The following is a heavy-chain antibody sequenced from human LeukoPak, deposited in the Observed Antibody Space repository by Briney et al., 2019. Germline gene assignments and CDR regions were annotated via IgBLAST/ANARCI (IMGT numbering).Heavy chain of an antibody. Sequence: GGSLRLSCAASGFTFNAFGMNWVRRTPGKGLEWVPYVSSSGSTIHYADSVKGRFTVSRDNAKNSLSLQMNSLRAEDTAVYYCARRLPFDFWGQGTLVTVSS. J-gene: IGHJ4*02. CDR1: GFTFNAFG. V-gene: IGHV3-48*01. CDR2: VSSSGSTI. CDR3: ARRLPFDF. D-gene: IGHD2-15*01.